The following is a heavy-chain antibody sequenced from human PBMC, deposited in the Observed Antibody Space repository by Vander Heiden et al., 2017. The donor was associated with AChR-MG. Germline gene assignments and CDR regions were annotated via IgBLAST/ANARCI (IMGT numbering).Heavy chain of an antibody. Sequence: EVQLLAPGGGLVKPGASLRVSCAATGSEFNITAMGGISQSPGKWLEWASTISGMGGSTYYADSVKGRFTISRDNSKNTLDLQMNSLRAEDMAVFYCAKGPAGGIVVVPADIDYWGQGSLVTVSS. D-gene: IGHD2-2*02. V-gene: IGHV3-23*01. CDR3: AKGPAGGIVVVPADIDY. CDR2: ISGMGGST. CDR1: GSEFNITA. J-gene: IGHJ4*02.